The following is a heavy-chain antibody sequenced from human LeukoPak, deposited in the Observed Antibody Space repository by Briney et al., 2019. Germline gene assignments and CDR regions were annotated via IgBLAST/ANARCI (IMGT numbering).Heavy chain of an antibody. CDR1: GYTFTSYD. J-gene: IGHJ4*02. V-gene: IGHV1-8*02. CDR3: ARTSSGTSCADFDY. CDR2: MNPNSGNT. Sequence: ASVKVSCKASGYTFTSYDINWVRQATGQGLEWMGWMNPNSGNTGYAQKFQGRVTMTRDNSISTAYLELSSLRSEDTAMYYCARTSSGTSCADFDYWGQGTLVTVSS. D-gene: IGHD2-2*01.